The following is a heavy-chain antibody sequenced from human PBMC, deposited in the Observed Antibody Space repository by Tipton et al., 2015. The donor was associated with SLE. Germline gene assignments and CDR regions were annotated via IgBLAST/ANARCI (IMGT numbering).Heavy chain of an antibody. CDR1: GFTVSSNY. CDR2: IYSGGST. D-gene: IGHD1-26*01. V-gene: IGHV3-53*05. J-gene: IGHJ4*02. Sequence: SLRLSCAASGFTVSSNYMSWVRQAPGKGLEWVSVIYSGGSTYYADSVKGRFTISRDNSKNTLYLQMNSLRAEDTAVYYCAAGPLGSYFDYWGQGTLVTVSS. CDR3: AAGPLGSYFDY.